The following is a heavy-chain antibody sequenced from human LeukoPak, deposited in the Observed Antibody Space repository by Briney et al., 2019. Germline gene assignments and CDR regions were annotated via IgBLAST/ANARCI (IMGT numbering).Heavy chain of an antibody. J-gene: IGHJ1*01. CDR2: IWYDGSNK. V-gene: IGHV3-33*01. D-gene: IGHD2-2*01. Sequence: PGGSLRLSCAASGFTFSSYGMHWVRQAPGKGLEWVAVIWYDGSNKYYADSVKGRFTISRDNSKNTLYLQMNSLRAEDTAVYYCATYSSRNAREFQSWGQGTLVTVSS. CDR1: GFTFSSYG. CDR3: ATYSSRNAREFQS.